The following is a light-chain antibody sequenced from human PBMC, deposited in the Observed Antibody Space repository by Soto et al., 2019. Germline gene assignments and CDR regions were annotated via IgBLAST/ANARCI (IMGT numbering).Light chain of an antibody. V-gene: IGLV2-8*01. Sequence: QSALTQPASVSGSPGQSITISCSGTSSDIGSYNHVAWYQQFPGKSPKLMIYDVTKRPSGVPDRFSGSKSGNTASLTVSALQAEDEADYYCSSYTDTKSLVFGTGTKLTVL. J-gene: IGLJ1*01. CDR1: SSDIGSYNH. CDR2: DVT. CDR3: SSYTDTKSLV.